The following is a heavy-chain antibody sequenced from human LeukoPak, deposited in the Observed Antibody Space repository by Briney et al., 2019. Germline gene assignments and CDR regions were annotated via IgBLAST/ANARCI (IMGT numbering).Heavy chain of an antibody. CDR1: GYSISSGYY. J-gene: IGHJ4*02. V-gene: IGHV4-38-2*02. Sequence: SETLSLTCTVSGYSISSGYYWGWIRQPPGKGLEWIGSIYHSGSTYYNPSLKSRVTISVDTSKNQSSLKLSSVTAADTAVYYCARSHGERRSLDYWGQGTLVTVSS. CDR2: IYHSGST. CDR3: ARSHGERRSLDY. D-gene: IGHD1-1*01.